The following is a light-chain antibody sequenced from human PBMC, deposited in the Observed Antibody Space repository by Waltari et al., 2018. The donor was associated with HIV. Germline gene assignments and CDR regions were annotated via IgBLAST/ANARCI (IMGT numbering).Light chain of an antibody. Sequence: DIQMTQSPSSLSASVGDRVTITCRASRRLSSYLNWYQQKPGKAPKLLIYTTSSLQSGVPSRFSGSGSGTDFTLTISSLQPEDFATYYCQQSYNTPPYTFGQGTKLEIK. V-gene: IGKV1-39*01. CDR3: QQSYNTPPYT. CDR1: RRLSSY. CDR2: TTS. J-gene: IGKJ2*01.